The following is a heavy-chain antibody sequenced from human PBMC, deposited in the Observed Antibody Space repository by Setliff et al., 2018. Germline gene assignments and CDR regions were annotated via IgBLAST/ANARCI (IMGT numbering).Heavy chain of an antibody. Sequence: GGSLRLSCASSGFTFSDHYMSWIRQAPGKGLEWVSSISSSGSSVNYADSVKGRITISRDNTKNSLYLQMSSLRAEDTAVYYCARDLSPPLIPPNAFDIWGQGTMVTVSS. CDR3: ARDLSPPLIPPNAFDI. D-gene: IGHD2-21*01. V-gene: IGHV3-11*01. J-gene: IGHJ3*02. CDR2: ISSSGSSV. CDR1: GFTFSDHY.